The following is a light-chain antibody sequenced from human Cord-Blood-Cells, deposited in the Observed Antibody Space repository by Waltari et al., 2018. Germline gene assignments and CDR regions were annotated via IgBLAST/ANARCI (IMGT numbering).Light chain of an antibody. V-gene: IGLV3-1*01. J-gene: IGLJ2*01. CDR3: QAWDSSTAV. CDR1: KLGDKY. CDR2: QDS. Sequence: SYELTQPPSVSVSPGQTASITCSGAKLGDKYACWYQQKPGQSPVLVLYQDSKRPSGYPERFSCSNSGNTATRTISGTQAMDEADYYCQAWDSSTAVFGGGTKLTVL.